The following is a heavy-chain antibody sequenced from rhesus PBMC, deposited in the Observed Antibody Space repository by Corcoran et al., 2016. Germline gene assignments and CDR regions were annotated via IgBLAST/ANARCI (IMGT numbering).Heavy chain of an antibody. J-gene: IGHJ4*01. D-gene: IGHD6-25*01. CDR1: GGSLSSSY. CDR2: IYGSGSST. Sequence: QLQLQESGPGLVKPSETLSVTCAVSGGSLSSSYWSWFRQAPGKGLEWIGYIYGSGSSTNYNPSLKCRVTLSVEMSKNQLSLKLSSVTNADTAVYYCARGSIAAAGNHYFDYWGQGVLVTVSS. V-gene: IGHV4-169*01. CDR3: ARGSIAAAGNHYFDY.